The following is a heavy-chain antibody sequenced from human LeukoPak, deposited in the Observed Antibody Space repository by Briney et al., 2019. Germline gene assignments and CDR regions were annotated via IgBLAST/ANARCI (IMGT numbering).Heavy chain of an antibody. CDR1: GFTFSSYE. Sequence: GGSLRFSCVASGFTFSSYEMNWVRQAPGKGLEWVSYIRSTGSIIFYADSVKGRFTISRDNAKNSLYLQMNGLRDEDTAVYYCARGRRGGGYSYGYDAFDIWGQGTMVTVSS. D-gene: IGHD5-18*01. CDR3: ARGRRGGGYSYGYDAFDI. J-gene: IGHJ3*02. V-gene: IGHV3-48*03. CDR2: IRSTGSII.